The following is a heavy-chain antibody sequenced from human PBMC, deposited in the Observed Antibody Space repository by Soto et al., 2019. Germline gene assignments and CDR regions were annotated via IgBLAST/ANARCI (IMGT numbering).Heavy chain of an antibody. CDR3: ARGGITIFDY. CDR2: IYYSGST. J-gene: IGHJ4*02. CDR1: GGSISSGDYY. V-gene: IGHV4-30-4*01. Sequence: SEALSLTCTVSGGSISSGDYYWSWIRQPPGKGLEWIGYIYYSGSTYYNPSLKSRVTISVDTSKNQFSLKLSSVTAADTAVYYCARGGITIFDYWGQGTLVTVSS. D-gene: IGHD3-3*01.